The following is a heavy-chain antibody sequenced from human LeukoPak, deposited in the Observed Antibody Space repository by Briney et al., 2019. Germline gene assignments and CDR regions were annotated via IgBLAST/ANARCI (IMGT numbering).Heavy chain of an antibody. D-gene: IGHD6-13*01. CDR1: GYTFTGYY. Sequence: ASVKVSCKASGYTFTGYYMHWVRQAPGQGLEWMGWINPNSGGTNYAQKFQGRVTMTRDTSISTAYMELSRLRSDDTAVYYCARGRVGYSSPNYYYYYMDVWGKGTTVTISS. V-gene: IGHV1-2*02. CDR3: ARGRVGYSSPNYYYYYMDV. J-gene: IGHJ6*03. CDR2: INPNSGGT.